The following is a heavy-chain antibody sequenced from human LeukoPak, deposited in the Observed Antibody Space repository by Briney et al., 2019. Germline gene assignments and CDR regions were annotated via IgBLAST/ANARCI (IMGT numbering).Heavy chain of an antibody. D-gene: IGHD5-18*01. CDR1: GFTFSSYW. CDR2: IKRDGSEK. J-gene: IGHJ4*02. Sequence: TGGSLRLSCAASGFTFSSYWMSWVRQAPGKGLEWVANIKRDGSEKYYVDSVKGRFTISRDNAKNSLYLQMNSLRAEDTAVYYCARGLARGARGYSYGYFYWGQGTLVTVSS. CDR3: ARGLARGARGYSYGYFY. V-gene: IGHV3-7*01.